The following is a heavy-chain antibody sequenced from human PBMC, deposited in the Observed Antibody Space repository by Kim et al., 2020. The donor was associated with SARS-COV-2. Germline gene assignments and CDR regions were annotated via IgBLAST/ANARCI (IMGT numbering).Heavy chain of an antibody. D-gene: IGHD3-22*01. Sequence: TNYNPSLKSRVTISVDTSKNQFSLKLSSVTAADTAVYYCARDAHYYDIDYWGQGTLVTVSS. V-gene: IGHV4-59*01. CDR3: ARDAHYYDIDY. CDR2: T. J-gene: IGHJ4*02.